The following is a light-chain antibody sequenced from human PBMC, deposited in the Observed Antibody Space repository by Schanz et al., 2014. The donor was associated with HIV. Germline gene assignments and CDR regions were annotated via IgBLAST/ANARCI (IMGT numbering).Light chain of an antibody. CDR2: DVT. J-gene: IGLJ2*01. CDR1: SGDVGRYDY. CDR3: SSYAGSYNLGVL. Sequence: QSALTQPASVSGSLGQSITISCTGTSGDVGRYDYVSWYQQHPGQAPKLLIYDVTYRPSGISNRFSGSKSGYTASLTISGLQPEDEADYYCSSYAGSYNLGVLFGGGTKLTVL. V-gene: IGLV2-14*03.